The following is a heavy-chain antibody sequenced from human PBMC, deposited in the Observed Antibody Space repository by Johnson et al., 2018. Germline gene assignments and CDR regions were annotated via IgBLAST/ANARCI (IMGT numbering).Heavy chain of an antibody. D-gene: IGHD3-3*01. CDR1: GFTFSRHS. CDR2: ISSSTNLI. J-gene: IGHJ1*01. CDR3: ARDSITIFGVVST. Sequence: VQLVQSGGGLVQPGGSLRLSCAASGFTFSRHSMNWVRQAPGKGLEWVSYISSSTNLIYYADSVKGRFTISRDNAKNSLYLQRNSLRDEDTAVYYWARDSITIFGVVSTGGQGTLVTVSS. V-gene: IGHV3-48*02.